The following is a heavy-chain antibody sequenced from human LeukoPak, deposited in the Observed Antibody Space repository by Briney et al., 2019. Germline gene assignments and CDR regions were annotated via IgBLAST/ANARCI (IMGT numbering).Heavy chain of an antibody. D-gene: IGHD3-22*01. CDR3: ARDSLHYFDTSGYGLDV. CDR2: IYYSGST. CDR1: GGSISSYY. J-gene: IGHJ3*01. V-gene: IGHV4-59*01. Sequence: SETLSLTCTVSGGSISSYYWSWIRQPPGKGLEWIGYIYYSGSTNYNPSLKSRVTISVDTSKNQFSLKLSSVTAADTAVYYCARDSLHYFDTSGYGLDVWGQGTMVTVSS.